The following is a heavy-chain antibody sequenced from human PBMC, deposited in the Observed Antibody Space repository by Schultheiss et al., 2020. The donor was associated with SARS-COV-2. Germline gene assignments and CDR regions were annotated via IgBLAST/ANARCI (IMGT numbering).Heavy chain of an antibody. Sequence: SETLSLTCAVSGGSISSGGYSWSWIRQPPGKGLEWIGYIYYSGSTYYNPSLKSRVTISVDTSKNQFSLKLSSVTAADTAVYYCARGTAVAGSWFDPWGQGTLVTVSS. CDR1: GGSISSGGYS. V-gene: IGHV4-30-4*07. D-gene: IGHD6-19*01. J-gene: IGHJ5*02. CDR2: IYYSGST. CDR3: ARGTAVAGSWFDP.